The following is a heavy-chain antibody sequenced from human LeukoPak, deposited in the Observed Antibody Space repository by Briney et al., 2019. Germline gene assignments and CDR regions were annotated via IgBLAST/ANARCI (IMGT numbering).Heavy chain of an antibody. CDR1: GYTFTDYH. J-gene: IGHJ3*02. Sequence: GASVKVSCKASGYTFTDYHMHWVRQAPGQGLEWMGWISAYNGNTNYAQKLQGRVTMTTDTSTSTAYMELRSLRSDDTAVYYCARGVLMVRGVIITNDAFDIWGQGTMVTVSS. D-gene: IGHD3-10*01. V-gene: IGHV1-18*04. CDR2: ISAYNGNT. CDR3: ARGVLMVRGVIITNDAFDI.